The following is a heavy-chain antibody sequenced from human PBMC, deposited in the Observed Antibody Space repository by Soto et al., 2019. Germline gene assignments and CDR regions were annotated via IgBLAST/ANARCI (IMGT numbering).Heavy chain of an antibody. J-gene: IGHJ4*02. D-gene: IGHD4-17*01. CDR2: IDWDDDK. Sequence: SGPTLVNPTQTLTLTFTFSGLSLSTSGICVSWIRQPPGKALEWLALIDWDDDKYYSTSLKTRLTISKDTSKNQVVLTMTNMDPVDTATYYCARTTTVTTPADYWGQGTLVTVSS. CDR1: GLSLSTSGIC. CDR3: ARTTTVTTPADY. V-gene: IGHV2-70*01.